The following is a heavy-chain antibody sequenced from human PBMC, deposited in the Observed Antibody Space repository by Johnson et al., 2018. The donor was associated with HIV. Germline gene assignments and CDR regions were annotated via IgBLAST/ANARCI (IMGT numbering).Heavy chain of an antibody. CDR3: ASRYTVDAFDI. J-gene: IGHJ3*02. V-gene: IGHV3-30-3*01. CDR2: ISYEGSNK. CDR1: GFTFSSYA. Sequence: QVQLVESGGGVVQPGRSLRLSCAASGFTFSSYAMHWVRQAPGKGLEGVAVISYEGSNKYYADSVKGRFTISRDNSKNTLYLQMNSLRAEDTAVYYCASRYTVDAFDIWGQGTMVTVSS. D-gene: IGHD1-1*01.